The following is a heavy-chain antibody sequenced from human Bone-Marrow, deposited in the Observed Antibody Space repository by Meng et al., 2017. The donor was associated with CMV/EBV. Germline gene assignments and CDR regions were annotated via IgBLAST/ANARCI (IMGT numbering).Heavy chain of an antibody. CDR3: ARVQRLVRAGGFDY. CDR1: GFTFSTYP. Sequence: GGSLRLSCEGSGFTFSTYPMHWVRQAPGKGLESVSAISGNGGSTYYADSVKGRFTISRDNSKNTLSLQMGSLRAEDTAVYYCARVQRLVRAGGFDYWGQGTLVTVSS. CDR2: ISGNGGST. D-gene: IGHD6-19*01. V-gene: IGHV3-64*02. J-gene: IGHJ4*02.